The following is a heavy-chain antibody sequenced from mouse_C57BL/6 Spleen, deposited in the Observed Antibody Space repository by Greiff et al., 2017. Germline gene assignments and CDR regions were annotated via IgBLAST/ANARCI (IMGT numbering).Heavy chain of an antibody. CDR1: GFTFSSYG. J-gene: IGHJ1*03. CDR3: ARGGLITTVVADWYFDV. Sequence: EVMLVESGGDLVKPGGSLKLSCAASGFTFSSYGMSWVRQTPDKRLEWVATISSGGSYTYYPDSVKGRFTISRDNAKNTLYLQMSSLKSEDTAMYYCARGGLITTVVADWYFDVWGTGTTVTVSS. D-gene: IGHD1-1*01. CDR2: ISSGGSYT. V-gene: IGHV5-6*02.